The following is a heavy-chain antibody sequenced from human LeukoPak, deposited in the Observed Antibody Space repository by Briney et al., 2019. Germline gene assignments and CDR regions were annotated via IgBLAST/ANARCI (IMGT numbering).Heavy chain of an antibody. CDR2: IYYSGST. J-gene: IGHJ6*02. Sequence: SETLSLTCTVSGGSISSGGYYWSWIRQHPGKGLEWIGYIYYSGSTYYNPSLKSRVTISVDTSKNQFPLKLSSVTAADTAVYYCARDRITMVRARSFYGMDVWGQGTTVTVSS. CDR3: ARDRITMVRARSFYGMDV. CDR1: GGSISSGGYY. D-gene: IGHD3-10*01. V-gene: IGHV4-31*03.